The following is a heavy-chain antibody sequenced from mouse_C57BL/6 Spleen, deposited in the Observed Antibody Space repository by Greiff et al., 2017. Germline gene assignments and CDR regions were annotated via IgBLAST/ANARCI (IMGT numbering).Heavy chain of an antibody. CDR1: GYAFSSYW. CDR3: ARSPNYYGSSLAY. D-gene: IGHD1-1*01. CDR2: IYPGDGDT. V-gene: IGHV1-80*01. Sequence: QVQLKQSGAELVKPGASVKISCKASGYAFSSYWMNWVKQRPGKGLEWIGQIYPGDGDTNYNGKFKGKATLTADKSSSTAYMQLSSLTSEDSAVYFCARSPNYYGSSLAYWGQGTLVTVSA. J-gene: IGHJ3*01.